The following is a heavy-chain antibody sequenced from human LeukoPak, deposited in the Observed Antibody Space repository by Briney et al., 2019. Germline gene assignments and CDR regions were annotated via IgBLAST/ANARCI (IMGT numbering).Heavy chain of an antibody. V-gene: IGHV3-30*18. CDR2: ISYDGSNK. CDR1: GLTFSHHW. Sequence: GGSLRLSCVVSGLTFSHHWIHWVRQAPGKGLEWVAVISYDGSNKYYADSVKGRFTISRDNSKNTLYLQMNSLRAEDTAVYYCAKALRRGYSSGWYFAVLDYWGQGTLVTVSS. J-gene: IGHJ4*02. D-gene: IGHD6-19*01. CDR3: AKALRRGYSSGWYFAVLDY.